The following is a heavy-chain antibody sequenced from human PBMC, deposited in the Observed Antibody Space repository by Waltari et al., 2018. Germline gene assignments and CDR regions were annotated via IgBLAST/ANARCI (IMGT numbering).Heavy chain of an antibody. Sequence: EVQLLESGGALVQPGGSLRLSCSASGFSFTSYAMVWVRQAPGKGREGVAIIYSGGSTYEADSVKGRCTVSRDNSKNTLYLEMHSLRTEDTAVYYCARTGRGNHYDSSDFQYWGQGTLVTVSS. CDR2: IIYSGGST. V-gene: IGHV3-23*03. CDR3: ARTGRGNHYDSSDFQY. D-gene: IGHD3-22*01. CDR1: GFSFTSYA. J-gene: IGHJ1*01.